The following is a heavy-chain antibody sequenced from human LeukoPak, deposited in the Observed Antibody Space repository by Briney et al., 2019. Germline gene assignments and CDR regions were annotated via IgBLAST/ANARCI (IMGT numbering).Heavy chain of an antibody. CDR3: ARGHIVVVPAAIYASDI. V-gene: IGHV1-46*01. D-gene: IGHD2-2*01. CDR1: GYTFTSYY. CDR2: INPSGGST. Sequence: ASVKVSCKASGYTFTSYYMHWVRQAPGQGLEWMGIINPSGGSTSYAQKFQGRVTMTRDMSTSTVYMELSSLRSAYTAVYYCARGHIVVVPAAIYASDIWGQGTMVTVSS. J-gene: IGHJ3*02.